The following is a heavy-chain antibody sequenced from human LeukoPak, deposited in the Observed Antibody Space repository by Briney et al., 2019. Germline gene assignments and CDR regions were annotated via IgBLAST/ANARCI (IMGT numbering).Heavy chain of an antibody. CDR2: INHRGST. CDR1: GGTFSAYH. Sequence: PSETLSLTCAVYGGTFSAYHWTWIRQPPGKGLEWIGEINHRGSTKYNPSLTSRLTISVDTSKNQFSLKLGSVTAADTALYYCARGRESGEVVITTMGFDYWGQATLVTVSS. D-gene: IGHD3-22*01. CDR3: ARGRESGEVVITTMGFDY. J-gene: IGHJ4*02. V-gene: IGHV4-34*01.